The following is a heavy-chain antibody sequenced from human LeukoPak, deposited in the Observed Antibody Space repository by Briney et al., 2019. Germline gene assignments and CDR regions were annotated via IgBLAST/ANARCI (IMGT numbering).Heavy chain of an antibody. V-gene: IGHV3-23*01. J-gene: IGHJ6*04. Sequence: GGSLRLSCAASGFAFSSYAMSWARQAPGEGLEWVSAISGSGGSTYYADSVKGRFTISRDNSKNTLYLQMNSLRAEDTAVYYCARGASSGVRMDVWGKGTTVTVSS. CDR1: GFAFSSYA. CDR2: ISGSGGST. D-gene: IGHD2-15*01. CDR3: ARGASSGVRMDV.